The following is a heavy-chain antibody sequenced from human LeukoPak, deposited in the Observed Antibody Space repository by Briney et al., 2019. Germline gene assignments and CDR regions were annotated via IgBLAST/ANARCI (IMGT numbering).Heavy chain of an antibody. CDR1: GFTFSSYS. Sequence: PGGSLRLSCAASGFTFSSYSMNWVRQAPGKGLEWVSSISSSSSYIYYADSVKGRFTISRDNAKNSLYLQMNSLRAEDTAVYYCARGGGYYDSSVYWGQGTLVTVSS. J-gene: IGHJ4*02. CDR2: ISSSSSYI. CDR3: ARGGGYYDSSVY. D-gene: IGHD3-22*01. V-gene: IGHV3-21*01.